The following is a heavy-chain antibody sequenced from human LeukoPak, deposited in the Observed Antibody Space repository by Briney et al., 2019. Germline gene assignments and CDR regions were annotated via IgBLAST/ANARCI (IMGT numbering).Heavy chain of an antibody. J-gene: IGHJ4*02. CDR3: VFSVRGVVPAAMDY. CDR2: ISGSGEST. V-gene: IGHV3-23*01. D-gene: IGHD2-2*01. Sequence: GGSLRLSCEASGFTFSSYAMSWVRQAPGKGLEWVSGISGSGESTCYADSVKGRFTISRDNSKNTLHLQMNSLRAEDTAVYYCVFSVRGVVPAAMDYWGQGTLVTVSS. CDR1: GFTFSSYA.